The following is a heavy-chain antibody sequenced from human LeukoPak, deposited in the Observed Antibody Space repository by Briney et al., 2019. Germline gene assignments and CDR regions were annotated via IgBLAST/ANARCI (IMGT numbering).Heavy chain of an antibody. J-gene: IGHJ5*02. D-gene: IGHD6-13*01. CDR2: ISGSGGST. CDR3: AKTGYSSSWYVPRGKWFDP. V-gene: IGHV3-23*01. CDR1: GFTFSSYA. Sequence: GGSLRLACAASGFTFSSYAMSWVRQAPGKGLEWVSAISGSGGSTYYADSVKGRFSISRDNSKNTLYLQMNSLRAEDTAVYYCAKTGYSSSWYVPRGKWFDPWGQGTLVTVSS.